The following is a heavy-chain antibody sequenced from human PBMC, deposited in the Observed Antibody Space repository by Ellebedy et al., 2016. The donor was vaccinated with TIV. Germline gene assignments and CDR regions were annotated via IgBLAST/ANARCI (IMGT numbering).Heavy chain of an antibody. Sequence: ASVKVSXXASGYTFTGYYMHWVRQAPGQGLEWMGIINPSGGSTSYAQKFQGRVTITADESTSTAYMELSSLRSEDTAVYYCARGQRDGYNSYAFDIWGQGTMVTGSS. D-gene: IGHD5-24*01. J-gene: IGHJ3*02. CDR3: ARGQRDGYNSYAFDI. CDR1: GYTFTGYY. CDR2: INPSGGST. V-gene: IGHV1-46*01.